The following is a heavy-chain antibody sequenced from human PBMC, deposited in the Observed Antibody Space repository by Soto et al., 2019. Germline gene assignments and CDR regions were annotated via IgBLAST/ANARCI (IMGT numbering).Heavy chain of an antibody. D-gene: IGHD3-22*01. Sequence: QVQLVESGGGVVQPGRSLRLSCAASGFTFSSYAMHWVRQAPGKGLEWVAVISYDGSNKYYADSVKGRFTISRDNSKNTLYLQMNSLRAEETAVYYCARDPSMIVGRYFQPWGQGTLVTVSS. V-gene: IGHV3-30-3*01. CDR2: ISYDGSNK. CDR1: GFTFSSYA. CDR3: ARDPSMIVGRYFQP. J-gene: IGHJ1*01.